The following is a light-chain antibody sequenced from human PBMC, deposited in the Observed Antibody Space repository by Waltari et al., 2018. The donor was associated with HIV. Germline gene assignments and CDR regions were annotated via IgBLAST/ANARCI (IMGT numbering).Light chain of an antibody. CDR1: QSLKHTDGKTY. CDR2: EVS. J-gene: IGKJ2*01. CDR3: MQTLHLLYT. Sequence: DIVMTQTLPSLSVTPGQPASFSCNSSQSLKHTDGKTYLYWYLQRPGQSPRVLIYEVSKRYAGVPDRFSGSGSGTHFTLKIARVEAEDVGSYYCMQTLHLLYTFGQGTKL. V-gene: IGKV2D-29*02.